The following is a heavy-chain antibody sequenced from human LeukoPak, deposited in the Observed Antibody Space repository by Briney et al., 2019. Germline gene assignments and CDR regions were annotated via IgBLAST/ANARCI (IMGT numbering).Heavy chain of an antibody. Sequence: ASVKVSCKASGYTFTGYYMHWVRQAPGQGLEWMGWINPNSGGTNYAQKFRGRVTMTRDTSISTAYMELGSLGSDVTAVYYCARDQSTSFSSSYHFDYWGQGTLVTVSS. CDR1: GYTFTGYY. CDR2: INPNSGGT. D-gene: IGHD6-6*01. V-gene: IGHV1-2*02. CDR3: ARDQSTSFSSSYHFDY. J-gene: IGHJ4*02.